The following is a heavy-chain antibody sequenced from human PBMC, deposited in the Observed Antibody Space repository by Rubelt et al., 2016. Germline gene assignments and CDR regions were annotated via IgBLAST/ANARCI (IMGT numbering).Heavy chain of an antibody. J-gene: IGHJ4*02. Sequence: QVQLQQWGAGLLKPSETLSLTCAVYGESFSGYYWSWIRQPPGKGLAWIGEINHSGSTNYNPSLKSRVTISADTSKTQFSLYLNSVTAADTAAYYCARVLDSTKTGADWGQGTLVSVSS. V-gene: IGHV4-34*01. CDR3: ARVLDSTKTGAD. CDR2: INHSGST. D-gene: IGHD3-10*01. CDR1: GESFSGYY.